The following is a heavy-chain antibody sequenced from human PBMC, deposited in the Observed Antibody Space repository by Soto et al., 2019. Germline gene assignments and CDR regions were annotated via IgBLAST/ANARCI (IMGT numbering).Heavy chain of an antibody. CDR3: ASMIGDPVLSFDS. CDR1: GGSISSYY. V-gene: IGHV4-59*01. Sequence: QVQLQESGPGLVKPSETLSLTCTVSGGSISSYYWSWIRQPPGKGLEWIGFIFYSGSTSYNPSLKRRVTISIDTSEYQFSLNLNSVTAADPAVYYCASMIGDPVLSFDSWGQGTLVAVSS. CDR2: IFYSGST. J-gene: IGHJ5*01. D-gene: IGHD3-10*02.